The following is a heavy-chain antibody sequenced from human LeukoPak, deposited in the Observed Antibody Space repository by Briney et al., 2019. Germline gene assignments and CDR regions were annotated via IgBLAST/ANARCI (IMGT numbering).Heavy chain of an antibody. CDR1: GFTVSSNY. D-gene: IGHD2-8*01. V-gene: IGHV3-66*01. Sequence: GGSLRLSCAASGFTVSSNYMSWVRQAPGKGLEWVSVIYSGGSTYYADSVKGRFTISRDNSKNTLYLQMISLRPEDTAVYYCVKEGNGAFDIWGQGTMVTVSS. CDR2: IYSGGST. CDR3: VKEGNGAFDI. J-gene: IGHJ3*02.